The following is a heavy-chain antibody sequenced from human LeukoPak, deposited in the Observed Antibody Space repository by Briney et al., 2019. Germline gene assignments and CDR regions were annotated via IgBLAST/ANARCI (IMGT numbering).Heavy chain of an antibody. V-gene: IGHV3-23*01. CDR1: GFTFSSYA. D-gene: IGHD2-2*01. CDR2: ISGSGGST. J-gene: IGHJ4*01. CDR3: AKDYSYGPAAIRINY. Sequence: GGSLRLSCAASGFTFSSYAMSWVRQAPGKGLEWVSAISGSGGSTYYADSVKGRFTISRDTSKNTLYRQMNSLRAEDTAVYNCAKDYSYGPAAIRINYWGQGTLVTLPS.